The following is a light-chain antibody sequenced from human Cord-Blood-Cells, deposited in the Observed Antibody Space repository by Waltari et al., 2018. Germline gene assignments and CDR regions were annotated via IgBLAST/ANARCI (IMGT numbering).Light chain of an antibody. CDR3: SSYTSSSAVV. CDR2: DVS. V-gene: IGLV2-14*03. J-gene: IGLJ3*02. CDR1: SSDVGGYNY. Sequence: QSALTQPASVSGSPGQSITISCTGTSSDVGGYNYVSWYQQHPGKAPKLMIYDVSNRPAGVANCCSGSKSGNTASLTISGLQAEDEADYYCSSYTSSSAVVFGGGTKLTVL.